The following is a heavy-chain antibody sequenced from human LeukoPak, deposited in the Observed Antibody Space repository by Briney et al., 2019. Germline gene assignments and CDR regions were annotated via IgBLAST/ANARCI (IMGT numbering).Heavy chain of an antibody. V-gene: IGHV4-59*01. D-gene: IGHD1-7*01. Sequence: PSETLSLTCTVSGGSISSYYWSWIRQPPGKRLEWIGYIYYSGSTNYNPSLKSRVTISVDTSKNQFSLKLSSVTAADTAVYYCARWVGTGTTPDNWFDPWGQGTLVTVSS. CDR3: ARWVGTGTTPDNWFDP. J-gene: IGHJ5*02. CDR1: GGSISSYY. CDR2: IYYSGST.